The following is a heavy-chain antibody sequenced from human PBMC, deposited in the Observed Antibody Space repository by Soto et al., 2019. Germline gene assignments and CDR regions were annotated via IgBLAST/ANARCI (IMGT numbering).Heavy chain of an antibody. D-gene: IGHD1-26*01. J-gene: IGHJ6*02. CDR1: GYTFTGYY. CDR3: ATSIVGATYYYYGMDV. CDR2: INPNSGGT. Sequence: GASVKVSCKASGYTFTGYYMHWVRQAPGQGLEWMGWINPNSGGTNYAQKFQGWVTMARDTSISTAYMELSRLRSDDTAVYYCATSIVGATYYYYGMDVWGQGTTVTVSS. V-gene: IGHV1-2*04.